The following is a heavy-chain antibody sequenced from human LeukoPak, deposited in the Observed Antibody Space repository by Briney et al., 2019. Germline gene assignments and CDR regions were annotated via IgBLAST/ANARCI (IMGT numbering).Heavy chain of an antibody. D-gene: IGHD1-26*01. V-gene: IGHV5-51*01. CDR3: ARLGSLVTDNWFDP. CDR2: IYPGDTDT. Sequence: GESLKISCQGSGYSFTSYWIGWVRRLPGKGLGWMGIIYPGDTDTRYRPSFQGQVTISADKSISAAYLQWSSLKASDTAMYYCARLGSLVTDNWFDPWGQGTLVTVSS. J-gene: IGHJ5*02. CDR1: GYSFTSYW.